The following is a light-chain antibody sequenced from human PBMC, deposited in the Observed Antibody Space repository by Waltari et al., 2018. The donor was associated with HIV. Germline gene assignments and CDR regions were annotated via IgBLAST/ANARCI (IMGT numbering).Light chain of an antibody. CDR3: ATWDDSLNGQV. CDR1: TSNIGSNP. CDR2: SNV. V-gene: IGLV1-44*01. J-gene: IGLJ1*01. Sequence: QSVLTQSPSASGTPGQRVTIYCFGTTSNIGSNPVNWYHKFPGTAPKPPIKSNVQRPPRVPDRFSGSKSYYSASLAISWLKSGDDGDYYCATWDDSLNGQVFGSGTKVTVL.